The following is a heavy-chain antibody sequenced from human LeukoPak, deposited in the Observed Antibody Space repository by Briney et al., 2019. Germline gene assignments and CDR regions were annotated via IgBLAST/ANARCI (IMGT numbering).Heavy chain of an antibody. CDR2: IYTSGST. CDR1: GGSISSGSYY. CDR3: ARAHL. Sequence: SQTLSLTCTVSGGSISSGSYYWSWIRQPAGKGLEWIGRIYTSGSTNYNPSLKSRVTISVDTSKNQFSLKRSSVPAADTAVYYCARAHLWGRGTLVTVSS. J-gene: IGHJ2*01. V-gene: IGHV4-61*02.